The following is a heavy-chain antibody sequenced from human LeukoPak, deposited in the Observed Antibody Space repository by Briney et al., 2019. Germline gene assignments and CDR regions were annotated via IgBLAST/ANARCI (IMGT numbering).Heavy chain of an antibody. Sequence: PSETLSLTCTVSGGSISSYYWSWIRQPPGKGLEWIGYIYYSGSTNYNPSLKSRVTISLDTSKSQFSLKLSSVTAADTAVYYCARSELLWFGGVNSGFDYWGQGTLVTVSS. CDR3: ARSELLWFGGVNSGFDY. D-gene: IGHD3-10*01. J-gene: IGHJ4*02. V-gene: IGHV4-59*01. CDR1: GGSISSYY. CDR2: IYYSGST.